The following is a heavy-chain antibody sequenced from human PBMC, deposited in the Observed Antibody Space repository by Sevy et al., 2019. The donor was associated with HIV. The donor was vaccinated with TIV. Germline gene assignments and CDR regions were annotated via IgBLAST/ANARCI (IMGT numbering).Heavy chain of an antibody. J-gene: IGHJ4*02. CDR3: ATSRSGYFDGSGYYIY. Sequence: GESLKISCKGSGYSFTSHWIAWVRQMPGKGLEWMGIIYPDDSDTKYSPSFQGQVTFSADKSIFTAYLQWTNSKASDTAVYYCATSRSGYFDGSGYYIYWGQGTLVTVSS. CDR2: IYPDDSDT. CDR1: GYSFTSHW. V-gene: IGHV5-51*01. D-gene: IGHD3-22*01.